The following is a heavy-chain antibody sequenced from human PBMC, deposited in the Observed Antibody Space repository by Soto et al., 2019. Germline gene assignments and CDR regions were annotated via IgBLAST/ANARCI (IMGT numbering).Heavy chain of an antibody. CDR2: ISGSGGST. V-gene: IGHV3-23*01. D-gene: IGHD1-26*01. Sequence: GGSLRLSCAASGFTFSSYAMSWVRQAPGKGLEWVSAISGSGGSTYYADSAKGRFTISRDNSKNTLYLQMNSLRAEDTAVYYCAKAGPSGSDYYYYGMDVWGQGTTVTVSS. J-gene: IGHJ6*02. CDR1: GFTFSSYA. CDR3: AKAGPSGSDYYYYGMDV.